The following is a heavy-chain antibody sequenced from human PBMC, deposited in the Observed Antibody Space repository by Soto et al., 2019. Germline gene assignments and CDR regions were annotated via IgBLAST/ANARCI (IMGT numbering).Heavy chain of an antibody. V-gene: IGHV4-39*01. CDR1: GDSIDNNRC. D-gene: IGHD6-6*01. CDR2: IYYSGNT. Sequence: PSETLSLTCAVFGDSIDNNRCWSWVRQSPGKGLEWIGSIYYSGNTYYKPSLKSRVSISIDTSRNQFSLKLTSVTAADTGVYYCASSSPFHYWGPGILVTVSS. J-gene: IGHJ4*02. CDR3: ASSSPFHY.